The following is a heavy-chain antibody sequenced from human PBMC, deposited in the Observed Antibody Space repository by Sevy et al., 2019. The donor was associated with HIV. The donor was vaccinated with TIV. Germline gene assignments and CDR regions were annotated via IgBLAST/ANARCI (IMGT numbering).Heavy chain of an antibody. Sequence: SENLSLTCTVSGGSINSDHWNWIRQPPGKGLEWIGYVYYTGDTNYNPSLKNRVTISVDRTKNQFSLKLTSVTAADTAVYYCARRNDFDIWGQGTMVTVSS. V-gene: IGHV4-59*08. CDR1: GGSINSDH. CDR3: ARRNDFDI. J-gene: IGHJ3*02. CDR2: VYYTGDT.